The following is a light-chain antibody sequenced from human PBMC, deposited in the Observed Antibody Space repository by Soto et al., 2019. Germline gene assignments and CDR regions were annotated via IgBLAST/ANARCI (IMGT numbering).Light chain of an antibody. V-gene: IGLV2-11*01. J-gene: IGLJ1*01. CDR3: CSYAGSYTYV. CDR1: SSDVGGYNF. Sequence: QSVLTQPRSVSGSPGQSVTISCTGTSSDVGGYNFVSWYQHHPGKAPKLMIYNVIQRPSGVPDRFSASKSGNTASLTISGLHAEDEADYYCCSYAGSYTYVFGTGTKVTVL. CDR2: NVI.